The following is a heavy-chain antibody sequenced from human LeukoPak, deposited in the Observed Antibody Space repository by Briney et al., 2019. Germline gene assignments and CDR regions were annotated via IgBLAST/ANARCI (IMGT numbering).Heavy chain of an antibody. D-gene: IGHD3-10*01. Sequence: SETLSLTCAVYGGSFSGYYWSWIRQHPGKGLEWIGYIYYSGSTYYNPSLKSRVTISVDTSKNQFSLKLSSVTAADTAVYYCARGSRVYYGSGRSPYYYGMDVWGQGTTVTVSS. CDR2: IYYSGST. J-gene: IGHJ6*02. V-gene: IGHV4-31*11. CDR3: ARGSRVYYGSGRSPYYYGMDV. CDR1: GGSFSGYY.